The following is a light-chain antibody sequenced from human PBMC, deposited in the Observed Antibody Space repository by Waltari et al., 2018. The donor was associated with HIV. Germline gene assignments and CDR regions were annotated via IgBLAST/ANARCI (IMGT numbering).Light chain of an antibody. CDR3: QSHDSSLSGYV. CDR1: SSNIGAGYH. J-gene: IGLJ1*01. CDR2: GNS. Sequence: QSVLTQPPSVSGAPGQRVTISCTGSSSNIGAGYHVPWYQQLPGTAPKLLIYGNSNRPSGVPDRASGSKSGTSASLAITGLQAEDEADYHCQSHDSSLSGYVFGTGTKVTVL. V-gene: IGLV1-40*01.